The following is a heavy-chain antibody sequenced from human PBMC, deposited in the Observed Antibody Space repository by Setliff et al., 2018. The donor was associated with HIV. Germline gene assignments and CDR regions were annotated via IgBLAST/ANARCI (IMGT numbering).Heavy chain of an antibody. CDR3: ARDPALTYSGYVYWYFDL. D-gene: IGHD5-12*01. Sequence: GASVKVSCKAAGYSFAAYYIHWVRQAPGQGLEWMGWINPNSGGTNYAQKCQGRVTLTRDTSISTANMELSGLRSDDTAVYYCARDPALTYSGYVYWYFDLWGRGTLVTVSS. CDR2: INPNSGGT. CDR1: GYSFAAYY. J-gene: IGHJ2*01. V-gene: IGHV1-2*02.